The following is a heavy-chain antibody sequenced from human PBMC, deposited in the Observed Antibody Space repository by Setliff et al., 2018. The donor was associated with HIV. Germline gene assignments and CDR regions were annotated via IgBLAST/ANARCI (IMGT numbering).Heavy chain of an antibody. CDR1: GISINGYY. D-gene: IGHD2-8*01. CDR3: ARDQRYCTNALCPEALDV. J-gene: IGHJ6*04. CDR2: IYYSGST. Sequence: SETLSLTCSVSGISINGYYWSWIRQPPGKGLEWIGSIYYSGSTYYNPSLKSRVTISVDTSKNQFSLKLSSVTAADTAVYYCARDQRYCTNALCPEALDVWGKGTTVTVSS. V-gene: IGHV4-38-2*02.